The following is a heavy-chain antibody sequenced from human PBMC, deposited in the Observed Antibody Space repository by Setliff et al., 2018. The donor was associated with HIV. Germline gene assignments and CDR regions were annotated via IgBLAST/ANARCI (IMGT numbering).Heavy chain of an antibody. D-gene: IGHD3-3*01. CDR3: LRERNFWSRSPG. CDR1: GFTFSRYW. J-gene: IGHJ4*02. V-gene: IGHV3-7*04. CDR2: IKQDGSEK. Sequence: PGGSLRLSCTASGFTFSRYWMSWVRQAPGKGLEWVANIKQDGSEKYYVDSVKGRFTISRDNAKNSLSLQMNSLRAEGTAVYYCLRERNFWSRSPGWGQGTLVTVSS.